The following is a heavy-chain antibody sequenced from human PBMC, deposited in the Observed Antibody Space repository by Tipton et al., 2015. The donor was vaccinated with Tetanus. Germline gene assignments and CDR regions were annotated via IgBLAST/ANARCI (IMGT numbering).Heavy chain of an antibody. Sequence: TLSLTCTVSGVSVRSYYWSWIRQSPDKGLEWLGDGIYDGTSYYNPSLNSRGKISLDTSMNQVSLTLTSVTAADTALYYCERGVPYSTPIGSDWFGPWGQGTLVTVSS. V-gene: IGHV4-34*12. CDR1: GVSVRSYY. CDR2: GIYDGTS. J-gene: IGHJ5*02. CDR3: ERGVPYSTPIGSDWFGP. D-gene: IGHD1-26*01.